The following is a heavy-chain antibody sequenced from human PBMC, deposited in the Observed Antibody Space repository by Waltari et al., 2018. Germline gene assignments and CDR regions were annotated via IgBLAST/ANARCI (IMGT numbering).Heavy chain of an antibody. CDR3: ARDGEAAAAEDAFDI. CDR2: IYYSGST. Sequence: QLQLQESGPGLVKPSETLSLTCTVSGGSISSSSYYWGWIRQPPGKGLEWIGSIYYSGSTYYNPSLKSRVTISVDTSKNQFSLKLSSVTAADTAVYYCARDGEAAAAEDAFDIWGQGTMVTVSS. CDR1: GGSISSSSYY. V-gene: IGHV4-39*07. D-gene: IGHD6-13*01. J-gene: IGHJ3*02.